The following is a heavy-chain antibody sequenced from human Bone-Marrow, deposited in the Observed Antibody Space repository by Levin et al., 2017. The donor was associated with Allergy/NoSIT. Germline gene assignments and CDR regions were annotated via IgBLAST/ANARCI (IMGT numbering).Heavy chain of an antibody. V-gene: IGHV3-23*01. CDR3: CAQIVVVTKGSARWFDP. CDR2: ISGSGGST. Sequence: GGSLRLSCAASGFTFSSYAMSWVRQAPGKGLEWVSAISGSGGSTYYADSVKGRFTISRDNSKNTLYLQMNSLRAEDTAVYYCCAQIVVVTKGSARWFDPWGQGTLVTVSS. D-gene: IGHD2-21*02. J-gene: IGHJ5*02. CDR1: GFTFSSYA.